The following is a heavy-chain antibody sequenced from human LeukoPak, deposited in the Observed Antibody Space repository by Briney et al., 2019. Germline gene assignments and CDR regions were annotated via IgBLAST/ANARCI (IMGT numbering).Heavy chain of an antibody. V-gene: IGHV4-61*02. CDR1: GGSISSGSYY. D-gene: IGHD3-9*01. CDR3: AREAYDVLTSDWFDP. J-gene: IGHJ5*02. Sequence: SETLSLTCTVSGGSISSGSYYWSWIRQPAGKGLEWIGRIYTSGSTNYNPSLKSRVTISLDTSKNQFSLKLSSVTAADTAVYYCAREAYDVLTSDWFDPWGQGTLVTVSS. CDR2: IYTSGST.